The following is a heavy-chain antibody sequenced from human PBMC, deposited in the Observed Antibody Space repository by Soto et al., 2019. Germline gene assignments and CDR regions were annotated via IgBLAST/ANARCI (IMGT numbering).Heavy chain of an antibody. D-gene: IGHD6-19*01. Sequence: PGGSLRLSCAASGFTFSSYGMHWVRQAPGKGLEWVAVISYDRSNKYYADSVKGRFTISRDNSKNTLYLQMSSLRAEDTAVYYCAKDKRDGSSGWARWGGYWGQGTLVTVSS. J-gene: IGHJ4*02. V-gene: IGHV3-30*18. CDR1: GFTFSSYG. CDR3: AKDKRDGSSGWARWGGY. CDR2: ISYDRSNK.